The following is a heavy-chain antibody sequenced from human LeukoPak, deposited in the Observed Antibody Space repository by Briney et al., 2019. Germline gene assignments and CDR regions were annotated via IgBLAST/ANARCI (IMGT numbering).Heavy chain of an antibody. CDR3: AGGGIRGVTWNWLDP. CDR1: GFTFSSYD. D-gene: IGHD3-10*01. Sequence: GGSLRLSCAASGFTFSSYDMRWVRQATGRGLEWVSGVAGAGDTYYADSVKGRFAISRENGKNSLYLQMNSLRAGDTAVYYCAGGGIRGVTWNWLDPWGQGTLVTVSS. CDR2: VAGAGDT. J-gene: IGHJ5*02. V-gene: IGHV3-13*01.